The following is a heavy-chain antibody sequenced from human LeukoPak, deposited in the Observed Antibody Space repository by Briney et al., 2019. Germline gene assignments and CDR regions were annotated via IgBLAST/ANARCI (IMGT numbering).Heavy chain of an antibody. CDR3: ARLGPYSSSWYYFDY. CDR1: GGSISSYY. D-gene: IGHD6-13*01. Sequence: SETLSLTCTVSGGSISSYYWSWIRQPPGKGLEWIGYIYYSESTYYNPSLKRRVTISVDTSKNQFSLKLSSVTAADTAVYYCARLGPYSSSWYYFDYWGQGTLVTVSS. CDR2: IYYSEST. V-gene: IGHV4-59*01. J-gene: IGHJ4*02.